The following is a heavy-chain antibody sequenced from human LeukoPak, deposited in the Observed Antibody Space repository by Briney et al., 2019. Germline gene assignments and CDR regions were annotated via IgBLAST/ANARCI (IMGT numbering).Heavy chain of an antibody. J-gene: IGHJ4*02. CDR3: ASGGGTYYDILTGYYPYY. CDR2: IYYSGST. V-gene: IGHV4-59*08. CDR1: GGSISSYY. Sequence: GSLRLSCTVSGGSISSYYWSWIRQPPGKGLEWIGYIYYSGSTNYNPSLKSRVTISVDTSKNQFSLKLSSVTAADTAVYYCASGGGTYYDILTGYYPYYWGQGTLVTVSS. D-gene: IGHD3-9*01.